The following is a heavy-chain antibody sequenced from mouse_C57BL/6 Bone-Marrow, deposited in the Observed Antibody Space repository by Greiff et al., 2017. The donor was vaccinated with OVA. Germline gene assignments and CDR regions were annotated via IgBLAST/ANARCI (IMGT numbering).Heavy chain of an antibody. CDR3: ARKEYYGSSLDN. V-gene: IGHV2-2*01. D-gene: IGHD1-1*01. Sequence: VQLQQSGPGLVQPSQSLSITCTVSGFSLTSYGVHWVRQSPGKGLEWLGVIWSGGSTDYNAAFISRLSISKDNSKSQVFFKMNSLQADATAIYYCARKEYYGSSLDNRGEDTTLSVSS. J-gene: IGHJ2*01. CDR1: GFSLTSYG. CDR2: IWSGGST.